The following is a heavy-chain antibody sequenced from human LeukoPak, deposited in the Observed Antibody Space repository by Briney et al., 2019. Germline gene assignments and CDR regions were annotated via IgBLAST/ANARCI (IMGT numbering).Heavy chain of an antibody. J-gene: IGHJ4*02. V-gene: IGHV1-46*01. Sequence: ASVKGSCKASGYTFTSDYMHWVRQAPGQGLEWMGIINASGGSTSYAQKFQGRVTMTRDMSTSTVYMELSSLRSEDTAVYYCVRSSPPPFGGDDYWGQGTLVTVSS. D-gene: IGHD3-10*01. CDR2: INASGGST. CDR1: GYTFTSDY. CDR3: VRSSPPPFGGDDY.